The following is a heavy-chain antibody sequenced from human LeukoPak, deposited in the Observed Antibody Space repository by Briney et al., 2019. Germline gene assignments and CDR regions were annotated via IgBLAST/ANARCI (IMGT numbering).Heavy chain of an antibody. D-gene: IGHD3-22*01. CDR2: INPSGGST. J-gene: IGHJ4*02. V-gene: IGHV1-46*01. CDR1: GYTFTSNY. Sequence: ASVKVSCKASGYTFTSNYIHWVRQAPGQGLEWMGIINPSGGSTNYAQKFQGRVTMTSDTSTSTVYMELSSLRSENTAVYYCARNYDSSGSTFDYWGQGTLVTVSS. CDR3: ARNYDSSGSTFDY.